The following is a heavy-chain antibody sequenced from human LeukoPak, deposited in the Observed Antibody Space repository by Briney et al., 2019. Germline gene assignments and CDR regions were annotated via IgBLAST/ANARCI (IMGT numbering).Heavy chain of an antibody. Sequence: PSQTLSLTCTVSGGSISSGDYYWRWIRQPPGKGLEWIGYIYYSGSTYYNPSLKSRVTISVDTSKNQFSLKLSSVTAADTAVYYCARQSDYGDYVYWGQGTLVTVSS. J-gene: IGHJ4*02. V-gene: IGHV4-30-4*08. CDR1: GGSISSGDYY. D-gene: IGHD4-17*01. CDR3: ARQSDYGDYVY. CDR2: IYYSGST.